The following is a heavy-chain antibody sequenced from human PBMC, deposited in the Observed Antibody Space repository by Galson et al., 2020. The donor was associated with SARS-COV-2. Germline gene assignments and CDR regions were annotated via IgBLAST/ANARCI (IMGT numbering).Heavy chain of an antibody. CDR3: ARGFDY. CDR2: IYYIGTI. V-gene: IGHV4-31*03. Sequence: ASETLSLTCTVSGGSISSGGYYWSWIRQHPGKGLEWIGNIYYIGTIYYNPSLKSRVSISVDTSKNQFSLKLSSVTAADTAVYYCARGFDYWGQGTLVTVSS. CDR1: GGSISSGGYY. J-gene: IGHJ4*02.